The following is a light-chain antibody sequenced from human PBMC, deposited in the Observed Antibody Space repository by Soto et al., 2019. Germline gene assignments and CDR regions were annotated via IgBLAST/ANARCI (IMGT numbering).Light chain of an antibody. CDR1: QSVRSSH. V-gene: IGKV3-20*01. CDR3: QQYNSYSPT. CDR2: GAS. Sequence: EILFTQSPGTLSLSPGERATLSCRASQSVRSSHLAWYQQKPGQAPRLLIYGASSRATGIPDRFSGSGSGTEFTLTISSLQPDDFATYYCQQYNSYSPTFGQGTKVDIK. J-gene: IGKJ1*01.